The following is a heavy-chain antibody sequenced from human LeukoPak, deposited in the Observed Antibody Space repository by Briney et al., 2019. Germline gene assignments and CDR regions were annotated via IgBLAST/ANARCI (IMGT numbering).Heavy chain of an antibody. D-gene: IGHD6-6*01. J-gene: IGHJ1*01. V-gene: IGHV3-33*01. CDR1: GFTFSSYG. Sequence: GGSLRLSCAASGFTFSSYGMHWVRQAPGKGLEWVAVIWYDGSNKYYADSVKGRFTISRDNSKNTLYLQMNSLRAEDTAVYYCASPEYSIGGYFFQHWGQGTLVTVSS. CDR3: ASPEYSIGGYFFQH. CDR2: IWYDGSNK.